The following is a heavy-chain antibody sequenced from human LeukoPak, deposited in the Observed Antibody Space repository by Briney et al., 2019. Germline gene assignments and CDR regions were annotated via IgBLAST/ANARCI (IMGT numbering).Heavy chain of an antibody. J-gene: IGHJ4*02. V-gene: IGHV3-7*01. CDR2: IKQDGSEE. Sequence: GGSLRLSCAASGFTFNTYTMSWVRQAPGKGLEWVANIKQDGSEEYYVDSVKGRFTISRDNAKNSLYLQMNSLRAEDTAVYYCARKNGLDYWDQGTLVTVSS. CDR3: ARKNGLDY. CDR1: GFTFNTYT.